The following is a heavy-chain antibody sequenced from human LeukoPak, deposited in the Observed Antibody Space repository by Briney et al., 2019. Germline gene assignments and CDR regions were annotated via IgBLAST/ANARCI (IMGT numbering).Heavy chain of an antibody. D-gene: IGHD3-22*01. V-gene: IGHV4-59*01. CDR1: GGSISSYY. CDR3: ARGGFYCDSSGYPDAFDI. J-gene: IGHJ3*02. CDR2: IYYSGST. Sequence: SETLSLTCTVSGGSISSYYWSWIRQPPGKGLEWIGYIYYSGSTNYNPSLKSRVSISVDTSKNQFSLKLSSVTAADTAVYYCARGGFYCDSSGYPDAFDIRGQGTMVTVSS.